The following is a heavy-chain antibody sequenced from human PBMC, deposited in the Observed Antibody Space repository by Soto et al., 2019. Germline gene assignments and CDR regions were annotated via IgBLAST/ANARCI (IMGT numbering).Heavy chain of an antibody. CDR1: GFTFSYYW. J-gene: IGHJ3*01. D-gene: IGHD3-16*01. CDR3: ARGDRGAFDL. Sequence: EVQLVESGGGLVRPGGSLRLSCAASGFTFSYYWMHWVRQAPGKGLVWVSRIHSDGSSTTYADVVKGRFIISRDNARNRMDSQRNSGRVEDTAVYYCARGDRGAFDLWGQGTVVTVSS. V-gene: IGHV3-74*01. CDR2: IHSDGSST.